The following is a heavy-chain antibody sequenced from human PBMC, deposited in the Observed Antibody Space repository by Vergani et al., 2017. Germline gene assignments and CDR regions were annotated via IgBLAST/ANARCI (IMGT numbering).Heavy chain of an antibody. CDR3: ARGIGGYDSDAFDI. CDR1: GYTFTGYY. Sequence: QVQLVQSGAEVKKPGASVKVSCKASGYTFTGYYMHWVRQAPGQGLEWMGWINLNSGGTNYAQKFQGRVTMTRDTSISTAYMELSRLRADDTAVYYCARGIGGYDSDAFDIWGQGTMVTVSS. CDR2: INLNSGGT. J-gene: IGHJ3*02. V-gene: IGHV1-2*02. D-gene: IGHD5-12*01.